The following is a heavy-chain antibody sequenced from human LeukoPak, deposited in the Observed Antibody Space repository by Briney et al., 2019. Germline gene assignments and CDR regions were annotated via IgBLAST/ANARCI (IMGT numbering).Heavy chain of an antibody. CDR1: GFTFSSYW. J-gene: IGHJ4*02. V-gene: IGHV3-7*03. CDR3: ARAGPYYDFDY. D-gene: IGHD1-26*01. Sequence: PEGSLRLSCTASGFTFSSYWMSWVRQAPGKGLEWVANIKQDGSEKYYVDSVKGRFTISRDNAKNSLYLQMNSLRAEDTAVYYCARAGPYYDFDYWGQGTLVTVSS. CDR2: IKQDGSEK.